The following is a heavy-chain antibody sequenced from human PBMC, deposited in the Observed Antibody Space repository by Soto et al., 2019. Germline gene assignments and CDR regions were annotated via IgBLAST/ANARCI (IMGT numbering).Heavy chain of an antibody. Sequence: PGGSLRLSCAASGFTFSSYAMSWVRQAPGKGLEWVSAISGSGGSTYYADSAKGRFTISRDNSKNTLYLQMNSLRAEDTAVYYCAKLGYIAAAGTGWFDPWGQGTLVTVSS. CDR2: ISGSGGST. V-gene: IGHV3-23*01. D-gene: IGHD6-13*01. CDR1: GFTFSSYA. J-gene: IGHJ5*02. CDR3: AKLGYIAAAGTGWFDP.